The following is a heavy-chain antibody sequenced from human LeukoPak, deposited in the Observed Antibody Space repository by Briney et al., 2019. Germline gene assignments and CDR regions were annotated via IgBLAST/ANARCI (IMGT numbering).Heavy chain of an antibody. Sequence: GGSLRLSCAASGFTFSNYEMNWVRQAPGKGLEWVSYISSSGSTIYYADSVKGRFTISRDNAKNSLYLQMNSLRAEDTAVYYCASSHYGDYFYYWGQGTLLTVSS. CDR1: GFTFSNYE. J-gene: IGHJ4*02. CDR3: ASSHYGDYFYY. V-gene: IGHV3-48*03. CDR2: ISSSGSTI. D-gene: IGHD4-17*01.